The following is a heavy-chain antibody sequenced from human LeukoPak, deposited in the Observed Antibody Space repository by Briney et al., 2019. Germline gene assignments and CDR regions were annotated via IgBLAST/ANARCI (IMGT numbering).Heavy chain of an antibody. CDR3: ARVTGRIQIWPQPFGDGMDV. J-gene: IGHJ6*02. D-gene: IGHD5-18*01. Sequence: PGGSLRLSCAASGFIVSGDFMSWVRQAPGKGLECVAAISGSGRSTYYADSVKGRFTISREDSKNTLYLQMNSLRAEDTAIYYCARVTGRIQIWPQPFGDGMDVWGQGTTVTVSS. CDR1: GFIVSGDF. CDR2: ISGSGRST. V-gene: IGHV3-23*01.